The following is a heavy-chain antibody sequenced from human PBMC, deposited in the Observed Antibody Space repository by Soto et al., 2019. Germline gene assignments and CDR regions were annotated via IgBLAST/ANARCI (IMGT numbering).Heavy chain of an antibody. D-gene: IGHD3-3*02. Sequence: GESLKISCKGSGYSFTSYWIGWVRQMPGKGLEWMGIIYPGDSDTRYSPSFQGQATISADKSISTAYLQWSSLKASDTAMYYCARHGSISSPYYYYYGMDVWGQGTTVTVSS. V-gene: IGHV5-51*01. J-gene: IGHJ6*02. CDR1: GYSFTSYW. CDR2: IYPGDSDT. CDR3: ARHGSISSPYYYYYGMDV.